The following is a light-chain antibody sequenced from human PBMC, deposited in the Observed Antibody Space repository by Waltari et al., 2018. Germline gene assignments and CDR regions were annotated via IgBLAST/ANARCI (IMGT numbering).Light chain of an antibody. V-gene: IGKV3-15*01. J-gene: IGKJ1*01. CDR1: KSVSSN. CDR3: QQYNNWSWT. Sequence: EIVMPQSPATLSVSPGERATLSCRASKSVSSNLAWYQQKPGQAPRLLIYGASTRATGIPARFSGSGSGTEFTLTISSLQSEDFAVYYCQQYNNWSWTFGQGTKVEIK. CDR2: GAS.